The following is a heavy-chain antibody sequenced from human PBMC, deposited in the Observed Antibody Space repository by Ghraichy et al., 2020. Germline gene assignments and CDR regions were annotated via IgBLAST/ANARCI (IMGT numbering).Heavy chain of an antibody. V-gene: IGHV3-23*01. Sequence: LTCAASGFTFSSYAMSWVRQAPGKGLEWVSVISGSGGSTYYADSVKGRFTISRDNSKNTLYLQMNSLRAEDTAVYYCAKEEKLAVAGPIDYWGQGTLVTVSS. CDR2: ISGSGGST. CDR3: AKEEKLAVAGPIDY. CDR1: GFTFSSYA. J-gene: IGHJ4*02. D-gene: IGHD6-19*01.